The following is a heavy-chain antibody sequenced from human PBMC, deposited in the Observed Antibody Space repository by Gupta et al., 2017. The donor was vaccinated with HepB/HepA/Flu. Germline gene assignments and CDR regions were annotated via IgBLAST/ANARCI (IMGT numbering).Heavy chain of an antibody. CDR2: ISSSGSTI. CDR1: GFTFSDYY. V-gene: IGHV3-11*01. Sequence: LSCAASGFTFSDYYMSWIRQAPGKGLEWVSYISSSGSTIYYADSVKGRFTISRDNAKNSLYLQMNSLRAEDTAVYYCARGGRIAALSNWFDPWGQGTLVTVSS. CDR3: ARGGRIAALSNWFDP. J-gene: IGHJ5*02. D-gene: IGHD6-6*01.